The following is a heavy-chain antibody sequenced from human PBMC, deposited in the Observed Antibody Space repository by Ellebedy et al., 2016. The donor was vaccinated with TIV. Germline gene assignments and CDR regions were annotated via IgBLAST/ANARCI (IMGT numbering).Heavy chain of an antibody. CDR3: ARTLLAWFDP. D-gene: IGHD2-21*01. Sequence: MPSETLSLTCTVSGGSISSYYWSWIRQPPGKGLEWIGYIYYSGSTYYNPSLKSRVTISVDTSKNQFSLKLSSVTAADTAVYYCARTLLAWFDPWGQGTLVTVSS. CDR1: GGSISSYY. CDR2: IYYSGST. V-gene: IGHV4-59*04. J-gene: IGHJ5*02.